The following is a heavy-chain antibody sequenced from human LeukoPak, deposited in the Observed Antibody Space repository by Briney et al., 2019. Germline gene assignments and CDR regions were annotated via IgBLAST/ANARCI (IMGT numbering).Heavy chain of an antibody. CDR1: GFTVSSNY. V-gene: IGHV3-53*01. D-gene: IGHD3-10*01. Sequence: GGSLRLSCAASGFTVSSNYMSWVRQAPGKGLEWVSVIYSGGSTYYADSVKGRFTISRDNSKNTLYLQMNSLRAEDTAVYYCARDFRQALWFGELDGMDVWGQGTTVTVSS. CDR2: IYSGGST. CDR3: ARDFRQALWFGELDGMDV. J-gene: IGHJ6*02.